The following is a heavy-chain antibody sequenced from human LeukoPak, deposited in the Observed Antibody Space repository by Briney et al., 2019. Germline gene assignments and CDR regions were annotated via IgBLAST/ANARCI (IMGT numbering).Heavy chain of an antibody. CDR1: GYTFTSYD. D-gene: IGHD6-19*01. CDR2: MNPNSGNT. J-gene: IGHJ4*02. V-gene: IGHV1-8*01. Sequence: GASVKVSCKASGYTFTSYDINWVRQATGQGLEWMGWMNPNSGNTGYAQKFQGRVTMTRNTSISTAYMELSSLRSEDTAVYYCARGYPQQWLSPLNLDYWGQGTLVTVSS. CDR3: ARGYPQQWLSPLNLDY.